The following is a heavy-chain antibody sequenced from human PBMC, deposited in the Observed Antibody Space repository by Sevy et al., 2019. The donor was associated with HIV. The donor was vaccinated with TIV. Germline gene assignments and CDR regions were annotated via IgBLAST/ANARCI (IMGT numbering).Heavy chain of an antibody. CDR1: TFTFSDYN. CDR2: ISSGGSII. Sequence: GESLKISCAASTFTFSDYNMTWIRQAPGKGLECVSHISSGGSIIYYADSVKGRFTISRDNAKNSLYLQMHSLRAEDTAVYYCARVRYNYGSYYFDYWGRGTLVTVSS. J-gene: IGHJ4*02. V-gene: IGHV3-11*01. CDR3: ARVRYNYGSYYFDY. D-gene: IGHD5-18*01.